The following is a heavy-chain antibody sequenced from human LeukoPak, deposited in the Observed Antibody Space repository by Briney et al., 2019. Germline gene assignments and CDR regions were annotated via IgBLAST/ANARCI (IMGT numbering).Heavy chain of an antibody. J-gene: IGHJ3*02. V-gene: IGHV3-66*01. CDR2: IYSGGST. D-gene: IGHD3-3*01. Sequence: GGSLRLSCAASGFTFSSYAMSWVRQAPGKGLEWVSVIYSGGSTYYADSVKGRFTISRDNSKNTLYLQMNSLRAEDTAVYYCARDKSFGVAGDAFDIWGQGTMVTVSS. CDR1: GFTFSSYA. CDR3: ARDKSFGVAGDAFDI.